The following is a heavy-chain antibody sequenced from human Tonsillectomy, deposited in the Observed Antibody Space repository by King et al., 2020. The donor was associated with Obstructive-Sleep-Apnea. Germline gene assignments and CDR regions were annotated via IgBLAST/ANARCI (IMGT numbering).Heavy chain of an antibody. CDR3: ARAFGGDILFWFDP. CDR1: GFTFSSYA. J-gene: IGHJ5*02. Sequence: VQLVESGGGVVQPGRSLRLSCAASGFTFSSYAMHWVRQAPGKGLEWVAVISYDGSNKYYADSVKGRFTISRDNSKNTLYLQMNSLRAEDTAVYYCARAFGGDILFWFDPWGKGTLVTVSS. CDR2: ISYDGSNK. D-gene: IGHD3-16*01. V-gene: IGHV3-30*04.